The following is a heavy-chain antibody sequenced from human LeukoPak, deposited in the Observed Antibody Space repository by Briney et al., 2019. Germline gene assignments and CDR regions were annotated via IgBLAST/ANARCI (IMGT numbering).Heavy chain of an antibody. V-gene: IGHV1-3*01. D-gene: IGHD2-15*01. J-gene: IGHJ4*02. CDR1: GYTFTSYA. CDR3: ARVAKCSGGSCYTSGWWY. CDR2: INAGNGNT. Sequence: GASVKVSCKASGYTFTSYAMHWVRQAPGQRLEWMGWINAGNGNTKYSQKFQGRVTITRDTSASTAYMELSSLRSEDTAVYYCARVAKCSGGSCYTSGWWYWGQGTLVTVSS.